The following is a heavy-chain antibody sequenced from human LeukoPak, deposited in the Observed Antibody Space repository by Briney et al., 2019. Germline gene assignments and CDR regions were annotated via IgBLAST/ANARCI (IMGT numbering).Heavy chain of an antibody. Sequence: PGGSLRLSCAASGFIFTDYHMSWIRQAPGKGLEWGSYISPGGDAVYFADSVKGRFPISRDNAKNSLFLQMSSLTAEDTPVYYCSGGRDIAVAGPGGYFDFWGQGSLVTVSS. J-gene: IGHJ4*02. CDR1: GFIFTDYH. CDR2: ISPGGDAV. D-gene: IGHD6-19*01. CDR3: SGGRDIAVAGPGGYFDF. V-gene: IGHV3-11*01.